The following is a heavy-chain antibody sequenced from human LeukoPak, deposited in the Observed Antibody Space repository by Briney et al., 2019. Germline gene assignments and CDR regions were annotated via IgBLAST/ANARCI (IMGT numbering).Heavy chain of an antibody. D-gene: IGHD6-13*01. CDR1: GFTFSSSA. CDR2: IQFDGIKK. Sequence: GGSLRLSCAASGFTFSSSAMHWVRQAPGKGLEWVAYIQFDGIKKFYSDSVKGRFTISRDNSKNTLFLQMSSLTTAATAVYYCAQKSTGTFDIWGQGTMVTVSP. CDR3: AQKSTGTFDI. V-gene: IGHV3-30*02. J-gene: IGHJ3*02.